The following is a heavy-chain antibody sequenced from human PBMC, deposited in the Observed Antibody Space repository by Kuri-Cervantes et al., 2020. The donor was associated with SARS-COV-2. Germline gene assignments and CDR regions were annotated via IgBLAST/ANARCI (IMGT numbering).Heavy chain of an antibody. CDR3: ARGPGYNGYYYMDV. J-gene: IGHJ6*03. CDR1: GGSFNTYY. Sequence: GSLRLSCAVYGGSFNTYYWAWIRQPPGKGLERIGEITHRGDTIYNMSLKSRVTISVDTSKKQFSLDLRSVTAADTAIYYCARGPGYNGYYYMDVWGNGTRSPSP. CDR2: ITHRGDT. V-gene: IGHV4-34*01. D-gene: IGHD5-24*01.